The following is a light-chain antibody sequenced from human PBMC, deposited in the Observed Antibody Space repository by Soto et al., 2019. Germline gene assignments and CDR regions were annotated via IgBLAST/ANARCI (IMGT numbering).Light chain of an antibody. V-gene: IGKV4-1*01. CDR1: QSVLYNSKNKNY. CDR2: WAS. J-gene: IGKJ4*01. Sequence: DIVMTQSPDSLAVSLGERATINCKSSQSVLYNSKNKNYLAWYQQKPGQPPKLLIYWASTRESGVPDRCSGSGSGTDFTLTISSLQAEDVAVYYCQQYYSTPLTFGGGTKVEIK. CDR3: QQYYSTPLT.